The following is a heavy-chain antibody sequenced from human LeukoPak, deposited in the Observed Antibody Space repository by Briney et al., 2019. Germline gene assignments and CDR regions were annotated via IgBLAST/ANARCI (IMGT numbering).Heavy chain of an antibody. J-gene: IGHJ4*02. CDR3: TRPEYDYDSSVYRD. CDR2: IRSKANSYAT. CDR1: GFTFSGSA. V-gene: IGHV3-73*01. Sequence: PGGSLRLSCAASGFTFSGSAMHWVRQASGKGLEWVGRIRSKANSYATAYAASVKGRFTISRDDSKNTAYLQMNSLKTQDTAVYYCTRPEYDYDSSVYRDWGQGTLVTVSS. D-gene: IGHD3-22*01.